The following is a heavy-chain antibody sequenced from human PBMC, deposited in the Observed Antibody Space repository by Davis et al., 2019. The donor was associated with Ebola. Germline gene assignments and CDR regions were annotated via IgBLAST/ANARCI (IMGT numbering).Heavy chain of an antibody. V-gene: IGHV6-1*01. J-gene: IGHJ6*02. CDR2: TYYSPKWFN. Sequence: HSQTLSLTCAISGDSVSSNSAACNWIRQSPSRGLEWLGRTYYSPKWFNDYAVSVKSRIAINPDTSKNQFSLQRNSVTPEDTAMYYCLRCWYRSGLDVWGQGTTVTVSS. CDR1: GDSVSSNSAA. CDR3: LRCWYRSGLDV. D-gene: IGHD6-13*01.